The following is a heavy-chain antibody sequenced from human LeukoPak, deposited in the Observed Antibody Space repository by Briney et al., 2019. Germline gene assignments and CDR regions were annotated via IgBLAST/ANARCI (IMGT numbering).Heavy chain of an antibody. CDR2: IYYSGST. V-gene: IGHV4-59*08. CDR1: GGSISSYY. Sequence: SETLSLTCTVSGGSISSYYWSWIRQPPGKGLEWIGYIYYSGSTNYNPSLKSRVTISVDTSKNQFSLKLSSVTAADTAVYYCARHIAVAGTLDYWGQGTLVTVSS. D-gene: IGHD6-19*01. CDR3: ARHIAVAGTLDY. J-gene: IGHJ4*02.